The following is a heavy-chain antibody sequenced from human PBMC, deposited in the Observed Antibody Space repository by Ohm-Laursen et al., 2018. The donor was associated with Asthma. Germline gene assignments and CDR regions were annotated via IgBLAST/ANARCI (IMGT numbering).Heavy chain of an antibody. D-gene: IGHD3-22*01. Sequence: SVKVSCNASGYTFTSYGISWVRQAPGQGLEWMGWISAYNGNTNYAQKLQGRVTMTTDTSTSTAYMELRSLRSDDTAVYYCARAATYYDSSGYLSGWGQGTLVTVSS. V-gene: IGHV1-18*04. CDR1: GYTFTSYG. CDR2: ISAYNGNT. CDR3: ARAATYYDSSGYLSG. J-gene: IGHJ4*02.